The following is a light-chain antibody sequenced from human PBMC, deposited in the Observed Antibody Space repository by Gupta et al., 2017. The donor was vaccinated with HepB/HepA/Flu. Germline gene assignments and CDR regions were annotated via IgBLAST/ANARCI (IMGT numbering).Light chain of an antibody. CDR2: CAN. V-gene: IGKV3-15*01. CDR3: QQYNHWPPWT. Sequence: VMTQSPGTLSVSPGGTATLSCRASQSVGSDLAWFQQRPGQAPRLLLYCANIRATGIPARFSGSGSWTEFTLTILSLQSGDVGVYYCQQYNHWPPWTFGQGTKVEIK. J-gene: IGKJ1*01. CDR1: QSVGSD.